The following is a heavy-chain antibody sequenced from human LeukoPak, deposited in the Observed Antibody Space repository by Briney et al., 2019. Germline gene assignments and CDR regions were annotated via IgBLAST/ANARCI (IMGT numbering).Heavy chain of an antibody. J-gene: IGHJ6*04. D-gene: IGHD5-12*01. CDR3: ARDPPLTYSGYDSSGMDV. CDR2: INSDGSST. Sequence: GGSLRLSCAASGFTFSSYWMHWVRQAAGKGLVWVSRINSDGSSTSYADSVKGRFTISRDNAKNTLYLQMNSLRAGDTAVYYCARDPPLTYSGYDSSGMDVWGKGTTVTVSS. V-gene: IGHV3-74*01. CDR1: GFTFSSYW.